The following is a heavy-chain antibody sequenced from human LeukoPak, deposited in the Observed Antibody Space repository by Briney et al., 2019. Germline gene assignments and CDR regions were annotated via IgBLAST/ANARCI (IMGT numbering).Heavy chain of an antibody. J-gene: IGHJ4*02. CDR3: AYSSGLDYFDY. Sequence: GGSLRLSCAASGFTFSSYGMHWVRQAPGKGLEWVAVIWYDGSNKYYADSVKGRFTISRDNSKNTLYLQMNSLRAEDTAVYYCAYSSGLDYFDYWGQGTLVTVSS. CDR1: GFTFSSYG. D-gene: IGHD6-19*01. V-gene: IGHV3-33*01. CDR2: IWYDGSNK.